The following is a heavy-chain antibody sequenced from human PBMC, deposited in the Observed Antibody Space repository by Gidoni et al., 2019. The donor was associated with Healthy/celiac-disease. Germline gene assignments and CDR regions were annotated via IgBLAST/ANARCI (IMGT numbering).Heavy chain of an antibody. CDR1: GFTFSDYY. V-gene: IGHV3-11*05. J-gene: IGHJ5*02. CDR2: ISSSSSYT. CDR3: ARSITFGGVIAL. Sequence: QVQLVESGGGLVKPGGSLRLSCAASGFTFSDYYMSWIRQAPGKGRAWVSYISSSSSYTNYADSVKGRFTISRDNAKNSLYLQMNSMRAEDTAVYYCARSITFGGVIALWGQGTLVTVSS. D-gene: IGHD3-16*01.